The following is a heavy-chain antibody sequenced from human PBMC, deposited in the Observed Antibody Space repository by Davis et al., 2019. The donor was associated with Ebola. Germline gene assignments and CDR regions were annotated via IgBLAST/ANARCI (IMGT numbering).Heavy chain of an antibody. D-gene: IGHD1-26*01. J-gene: IGHJ3*02. Sequence: GESLKISCAASGFTFSSYAMHWVRQAPGKGLEWVAVISYDGSNKYYADSVKGRFTISRDNSKNTLYLQMNSLRAEDTAVYYCVRDVSVPGEVGATRAPRGAFDIWGQGTMVTVSS. CDR2: ISYDGSNK. V-gene: IGHV3-30-3*01. CDR3: VRDVSVPGEVGATRAPRGAFDI. CDR1: GFTFSSYA.